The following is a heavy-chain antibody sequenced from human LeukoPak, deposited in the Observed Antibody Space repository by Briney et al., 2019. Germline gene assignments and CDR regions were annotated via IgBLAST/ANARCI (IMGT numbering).Heavy chain of an antibody. Sequence: VQPGGSLRLSCAASGFTFSSNYMSWVRRAPGKGLEWVSVIYSGGSTYYADSVKGRFTISRDNSKNTLYLQMNSLRAEDTAVYYCARDQYSGSYYKVVGAFDIWGQGTMVTVSS. D-gene: IGHD1-26*01. J-gene: IGHJ3*02. CDR2: IYSGGST. CDR1: GFTFSSNY. CDR3: ARDQYSGSYYKVVGAFDI. V-gene: IGHV3-66*01.